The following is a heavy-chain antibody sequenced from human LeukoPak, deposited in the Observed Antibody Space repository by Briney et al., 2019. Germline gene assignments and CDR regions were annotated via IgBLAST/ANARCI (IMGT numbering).Heavy chain of an antibody. J-gene: IGHJ3*02. CDR2: IYYSGST. D-gene: IGHD4-23*01. CDR3: ARGVVSVTPTFDI. V-gene: IGHV4-59*01. Sequence: SETLSLTCTVSGGSISSYYWSWLRQPPGKGLEWIGYIYYSGSTNYNPSLKSRVTILVDTSKNQFSLKLSSVTAADTAVYYCARGVVSVTPTFDIWGQGTMVTVSS. CDR1: GGSISSYY.